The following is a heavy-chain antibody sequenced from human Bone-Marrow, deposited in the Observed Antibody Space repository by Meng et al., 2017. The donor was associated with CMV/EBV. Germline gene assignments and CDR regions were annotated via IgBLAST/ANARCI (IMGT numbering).Heavy chain of an antibody. Sequence: GGSLRLSCAASGFTFSSYSMNWVRQAPGKGLEWVSSISSSSSYIYYADSVKGRFTISRDNAKKSLYLQMKSLRAEDTAVYYCARDQGGSSTSCYIYPARCGDGMDVWGQGTTVTVSS. CDR2: ISSSSSYI. CDR3: ARDQGGSSTSCYIYPARCGDGMDV. D-gene: IGHD2-2*02. J-gene: IGHJ6*02. V-gene: IGHV3-21*01. CDR1: GFTFSSYS.